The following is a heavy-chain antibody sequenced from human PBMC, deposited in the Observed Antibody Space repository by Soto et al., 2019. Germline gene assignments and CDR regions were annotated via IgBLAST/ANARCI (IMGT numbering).Heavy chain of an antibody. J-gene: IGHJ3*02. Sequence: GGSLRLSCAASGFSFSSYSMNWVRQAPGKGLEWVSSISSSSTAIFYGDSVKGRFIISRDNAENSLYLQMNSLRAEDTAVYYCARGDYYDSSGPFSDAFDIWGQGTMVTVSS. CDR2: ISSSSTAI. V-gene: IGHV3-21*01. D-gene: IGHD3-22*01. CDR3: ARGDYYDSSGPFSDAFDI. CDR1: GFSFSSYS.